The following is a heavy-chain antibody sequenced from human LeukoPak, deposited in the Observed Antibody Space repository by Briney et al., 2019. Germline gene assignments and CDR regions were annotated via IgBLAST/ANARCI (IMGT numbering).Heavy chain of an antibody. CDR1: GFTFSSYS. D-gene: IGHD3-3*01. J-gene: IGHJ4*02. CDR2: ISSSSSTI. V-gene: IGHV3-48*01. CDR3: ARGLGTYYDFWSGYYDY. Sequence: GGSLRLSCAASGFTFSSYSMNWDRQAPGKGLEWVSYISSSSSTIYYADSVKGRFTISRDNAKNSLYLQMNSLRAEDTAVYYCARGLGTYYDFWSGYYDYWGQGTLVTVSS.